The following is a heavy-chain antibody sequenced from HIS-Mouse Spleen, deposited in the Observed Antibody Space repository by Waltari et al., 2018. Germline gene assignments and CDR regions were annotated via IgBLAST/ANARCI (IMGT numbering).Heavy chain of an antibody. Sequence: QLQLQESGPGLVKPSETLSLTCTVSGCSISSSSYYLGWIRQPPGKGLELIESIYYSGSTYYNPSLKSRVTISVDTSKNQFSLKLSSVTAADTAVYYCAREIPYSSSWYDWYFDLWGRGTLVTVSS. V-gene: IGHV4-39*07. J-gene: IGHJ2*01. D-gene: IGHD6-13*01. CDR1: GCSISSSSYY. CDR3: AREIPYSSSWYDWYFDL. CDR2: IYYSGST.